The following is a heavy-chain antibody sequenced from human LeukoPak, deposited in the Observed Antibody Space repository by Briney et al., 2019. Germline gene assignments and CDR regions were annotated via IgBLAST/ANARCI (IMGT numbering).Heavy chain of an antibody. Sequence: PGGSLRLSCAASGFTFSSYAMSWVPQAPGKGLEWVSAISGSGGSTYYADSVKGRFTISRDNPKNTLDLQRNSLRAEDTAVYFCAKGYTGSYKDWGQGTLVTVSS. D-gene: IGHD1-26*01. J-gene: IGHJ4*02. CDR1: GFTFSSYA. CDR2: ISGSGGST. V-gene: IGHV3-23*01. CDR3: AKGYTGSYKD.